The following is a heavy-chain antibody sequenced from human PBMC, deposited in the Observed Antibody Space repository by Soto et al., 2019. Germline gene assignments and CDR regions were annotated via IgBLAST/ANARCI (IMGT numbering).Heavy chain of an antibody. V-gene: IGHV4-34*01. CDR3: ARDPYDSSGYYYYGMDV. CDR2: INHSGST. D-gene: IGHD3-22*01. Sequence: SETLSLTCAVYGGSFSGYYWSWIRQPPGKGLEWIGEINHSGSTNYNPSLKSRVTISVDTSKNQSSLKLSSVTAADTAVYYCARDPYDSSGYYYYGMDVWGQGTTVTVSS. CDR1: GGSFSGYY. J-gene: IGHJ6*02.